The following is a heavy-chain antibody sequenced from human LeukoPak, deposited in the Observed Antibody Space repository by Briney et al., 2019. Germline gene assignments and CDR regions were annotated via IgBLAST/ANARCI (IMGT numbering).Heavy chain of an antibody. CDR1: GFTFSNFA. D-gene: IGHD3-16*01. CDR2: ISAGGERT. CDR3: AKDRDGGSHTRPKGFDY. J-gene: IGHJ4*02. V-gene: IGHV3-23*01. Sequence: PGGSLRLSCAASGFTFSNFAMSWVRQAPGEGLEWVSGISAGGERTYHADSVKGRFTISRDNSQSTLYLQMNSLRVEDTAVYYCAKDRDGGSHTRPKGFDYWGQGTLVTVSS.